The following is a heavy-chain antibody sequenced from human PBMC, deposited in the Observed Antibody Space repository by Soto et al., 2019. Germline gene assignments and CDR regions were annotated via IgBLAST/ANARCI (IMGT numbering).Heavy chain of an antibody. V-gene: IGHV1-8*01. CDR2: MNPKSGET. J-gene: IGHJ3*01. Sequence: QVQLVQSGAEVKKPGASVRVSCTASGYTFTHHDVNWVRQAPGQGPEWMGWMNPKSGETGYAQMVQGRVKMTRDTSISTAYMELSSLRSGDTAIYFCARGIVGGSTRAFDVWGQGTKVTVSS. D-gene: IGHD1-26*01. CDR3: ARGIVGGSTRAFDV. CDR1: GYTFTHHD.